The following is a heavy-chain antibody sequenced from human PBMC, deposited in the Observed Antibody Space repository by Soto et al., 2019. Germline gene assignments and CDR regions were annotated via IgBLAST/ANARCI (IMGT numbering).Heavy chain of an antibody. CDR3: ARDLEFRDGNISHLDY. Sequence: QVQLVQSGAEVKKPGSSVKVSCKASGGTFSSHVFNWVRQSPGQGLEWMGGIMPIIGTANYAQKFQGRVTLPADESTSTADMELSSLRSEDTAGYYCARDLEFRDGNISHLDYWGQGTLVTVSS. J-gene: IGHJ4*02. CDR2: IMPIIGTA. D-gene: IGHD3-10*01. V-gene: IGHV1-69*01. CDR1: GGTFSSHV.